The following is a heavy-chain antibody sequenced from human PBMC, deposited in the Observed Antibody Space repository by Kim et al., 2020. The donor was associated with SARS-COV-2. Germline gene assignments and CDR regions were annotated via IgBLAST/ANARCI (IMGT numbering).Heavy chain of an antibody. CDR3: NTGGPSADFPDN. CDR1: GFNFKDVW. V-gene: IGHV3-15*01. D-gene: IGHD2-15*01. Sequence: GGSLRLSCAASGFNFKDVWMTWVRQAPGKGLEWVGRIKSKSDGETTDYGAPVKGRFTISRDDSQDTLFLQMNNLKTEDTGFYYCNTGGPSADFPDNWGQGTLVTVSS. J-gene: IGHJ4*02. CDR2: IKSKSDGETT.